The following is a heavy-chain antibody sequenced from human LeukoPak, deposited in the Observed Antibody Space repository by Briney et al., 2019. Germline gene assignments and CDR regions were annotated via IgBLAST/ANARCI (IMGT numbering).Heavy chain of an antibody. J-gene: IGHJ6*03. CDR3: AKCYGWEGSYYYYYVDV. D-gene: IGHD1-26*01. Sequence: GPSLSLSCAPSGFTLSSYCMGCVRHAPGKGLEWVAFIRYDVSNKYYADSVTGRLTLCRDQSKNTLYMQMNCKRAEDPGVYYCAKCYGWEGSYYYYYVDVWG. CDR2: IRYDVSNK. CDR1: GFTLSSYC. V-gene: IGHV3-30*02.